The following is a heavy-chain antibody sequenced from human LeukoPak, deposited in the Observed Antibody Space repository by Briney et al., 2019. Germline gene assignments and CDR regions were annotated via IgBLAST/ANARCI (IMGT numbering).Heavy chain of an antibody. CDR3: ARERLSDYYDSSGLYP. V-gene: IGHV3-48*02. CDR2: ITSSSTTI. J-gene: IGHJ5*02. Sequence: GGSLRLSCSASGFTFSSYSMNWVRQAPGKGLEWLSYITSSSTTIYYADSVRGRFTISRDNAKNSLYLQMNSLRDEDTAVYYCARERLSDYYDSSGLYPWGQGTLVTVSS. D-gene: IGHD3-22*01. CDR1: GFTFSSYS.